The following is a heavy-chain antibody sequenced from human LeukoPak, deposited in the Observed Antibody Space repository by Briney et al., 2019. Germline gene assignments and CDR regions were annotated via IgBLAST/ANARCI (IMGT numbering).Heavy chain of an antibody. J-gene: IGHJ6*02. V-gene: IGHV5-10-1*01. D-gene: IGHD5-24*01. CDR1: GYSFTSYW. CDR3: ASHRGWLQLSYYYYYGMDV. Sequence: GESLKISCKGSGYSFTSYWISWARQMPGKGLEWMGRIDPSDSYTNYSPSFQGHVTISADKSISTAYLQWSSLKASDTAMYYCASHRGWLQLSYYYYYGMDVWGQGTTVTVSS. CDR2: IDPSDSYT.